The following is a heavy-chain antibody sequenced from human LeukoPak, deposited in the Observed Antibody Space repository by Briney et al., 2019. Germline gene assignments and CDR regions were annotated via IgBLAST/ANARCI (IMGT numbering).Heavy chain of an antibody. Sequence: PGGSLRLSCAASGFTFSSYWMSWVRQAPGKGLEWVANIEQDGSEKYYVDSVKGRFTISRDNAKNSLYLQMNSLRAEDTAVYYCTPKDCSSTSCYYNYWGQGTLVTVSS. CDR2: IEQDGSEK. CDR3: TPKDCSSTSCYYNY. D-gene: IGHD2-2*01. J-gene: IGHJ4*02. CDR1: GFTFSSYW. V-gene: IGHV3-7*01.